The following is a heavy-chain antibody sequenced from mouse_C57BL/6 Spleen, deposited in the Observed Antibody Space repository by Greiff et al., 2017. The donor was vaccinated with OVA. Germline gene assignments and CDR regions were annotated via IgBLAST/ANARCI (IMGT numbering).Heavy chain of an antibody. D-gene: IGHD1-1*01. V-gene: IGHV8-12*01. CDR3: ARRPLITTVVATFHWYFDV. J-gene: IGHJ1*03. CDR1: GFSLSTSGMG. Sequence: VKLMESGPGILQSSQTLSLTCSFSGFSLSTSGMGVSWIRQPSGKGLEWLAHIYWDDDKRYNPSLKSRLTISKDTSRNQVFLKITSVDTADTATYYCARRPLITTVVATFHWYFDVWGTGTTVTVSS. CDR2: IYWDDDK.